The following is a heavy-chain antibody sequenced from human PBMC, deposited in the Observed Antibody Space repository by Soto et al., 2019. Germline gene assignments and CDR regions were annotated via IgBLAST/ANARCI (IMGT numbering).Heavy chain of an antibody. CDR2: TYHSGTT. D-gene: IGHD3-10*01. J-gene: IGHJ2*01. Sequence: QLQLQESGAGLEKPSQTLSLTCAVSGGSISSDGYSWSWIRQPPGKGLEGIGYTYHSGTTYSNPSLKSRVTMSVDGCNNKFCLKLSSVTAGDMAVYYCASGSGLWGRGTLFTVSS. V-gene: IGHV4-30-2*01. CDR3: ASGSGL. CDR1: GGSISSDGYS.